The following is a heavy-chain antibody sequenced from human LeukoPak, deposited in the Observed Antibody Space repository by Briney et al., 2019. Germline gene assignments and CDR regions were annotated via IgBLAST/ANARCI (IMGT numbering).Heavy chain of an antibody. CDR2: INTNSGNA. CDR3: ARESRITIFGVVRSAFDI. V-gene: IGHV7-4-1*02. Sequence: ASVTVSCKASGYTFSSYAMNWVRQAPGQGLEWMGWINTNSGNATYAQGFTGRFVFSLDNSVSTAYLEISSLKAEDTAVYYCARESRITIFGVVRSAFDIWGHRTMVTVSS. J-gene: IGHJ3*02. D-gene: IGHD3-3*01. CDR1: GYTFSSYA.